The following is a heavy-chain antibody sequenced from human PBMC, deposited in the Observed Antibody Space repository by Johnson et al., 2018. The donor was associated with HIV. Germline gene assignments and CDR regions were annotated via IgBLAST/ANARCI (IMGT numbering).Heavy chain of an antibody. V-gene: IGHV3-66*02. CDR1: GFSVSSNY. CDR2: IYAGGCS. J-gene: IGHJ3*02. Sequence: EVQLVESGGGLVQPGGSLRLSCASSGFSVSSNYMRWVRQGPGKGLEWVSVIYAGGCSYYADSVKGLFTISRDNFKNTLYPKMNSLRAEDTAVFYCAKDLHYDSREGYAFDIWGQGTMVTVSS. D-gene: IGHD3-22*01. CDR3: AKDLHYDSREGYAFDI.